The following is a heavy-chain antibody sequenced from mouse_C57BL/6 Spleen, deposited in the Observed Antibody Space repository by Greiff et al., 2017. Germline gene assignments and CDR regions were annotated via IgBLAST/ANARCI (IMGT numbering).Heavy chain of an antibody. CDR3: ARWDSDGYHYWYFDV. J-gene: IGHJ1*03. CDR2: IDPEDGET. D-gene: IGHD2-3*01. CDR1: GFNIKDYY. Sequence: EVKLVESGAELVKPGASVKLSCTASGFNIKDYYMHWVKQRTEQGLEWIGRIDPEDGETKYAPKFQGKATITADTSSNTAYLQLSSLTSEDTAVYYCARWDSDGYHYWYFDVWGTGTTVTVSS. V-gene: IGHV14-2*01.